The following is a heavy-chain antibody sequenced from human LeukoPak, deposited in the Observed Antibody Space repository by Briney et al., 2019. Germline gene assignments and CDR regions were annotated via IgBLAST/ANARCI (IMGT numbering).Heavy chain of an antibody. V-gene: IGHV4-59*08. CDR2: IYYSGST. CDR3: ARYDYGDYDWFDP. D-gene: IGHD4-17*01. CDR1: GGSISSYY. J-gene: IGHJ5*02. Sequence: SETLSLTCTVSGGSISSYYWSWIRQPPGKGLEWIGYIYYSGSTNYNPSLKSRVTISVDTSKNQFSLKLSSVTAADTAVYYCARYDYGDYDWFDPWGQGALVTVSS.